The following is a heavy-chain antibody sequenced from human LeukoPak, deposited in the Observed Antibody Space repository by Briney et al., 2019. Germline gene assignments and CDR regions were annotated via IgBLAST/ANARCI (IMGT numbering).Heavy chain of an antibody. CDR1: GYTFTSYG. CDR3: ARDRTYYDFWSGYYSHYYYYYGMDV. J-gene: IGHJ6*02. V-gene: IGHV1-18*01. D-gene: IGHD3-3*01. Sequence: ASVKVSCKASGYTFTSYGISWVRQAPGQGLEWMGWISAYNGNTNYAQKLQGRVTMTTDTSTSTAYMELRSLRSDDTAVYYCARDRTYYDFWSGYYSHYYYYYGMDVWGQGTTVTVSS. CDR2: ISAYNGNT.